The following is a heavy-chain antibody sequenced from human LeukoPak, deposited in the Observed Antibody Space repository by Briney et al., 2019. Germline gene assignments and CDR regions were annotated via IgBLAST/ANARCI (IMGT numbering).Heavy chain of an antibody. V-gene: IGHV3-23*01. J-gene: IGHJ4*02. Sequence: GGSLRLSCAASGFTFSSYAMSWVRQAPGKGLEWVSAFSGNDGSTYYADSVKGRFIISRDNSKNTLYLQMSSLRAEDTAVYYCAKDRSSSGWYWDYWGQGTLVTVSS. CDR2: FSGNDGST. D-gene: IGHD6-19*01. CDR1: GFTFSSYA. CDR3: AKDRSSSGWYWDY.